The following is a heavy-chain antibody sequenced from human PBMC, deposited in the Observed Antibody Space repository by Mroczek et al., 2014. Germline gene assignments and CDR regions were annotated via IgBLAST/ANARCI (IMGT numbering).Heavy chain of an antibody. J-gene: IGHJ4*02. Sequence: QVQLQESGSGLVKPSQTLSLTCAVSGGSISSGGYSWSWIRQPPGKGLEWIGYIYHSGSTYYNPSLKSRVTISVDRSKNQFSLKLSSVTAADTAVYYCARARRDYYDSSGYYLLDYWGQGTLVTVSS. CDR2: IYHSGST. V-gene: IGHV4-30-2*01. CDR3: ARARRDYYDSSGYYLLDY. CDR1: GGSISSGGYS. D-gene: IGHD3-22*01.